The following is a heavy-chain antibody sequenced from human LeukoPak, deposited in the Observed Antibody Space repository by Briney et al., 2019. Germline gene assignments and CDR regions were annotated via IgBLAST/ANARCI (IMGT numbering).Heavy chain of an antibody. V-gene: IGHV3-23*01. Sequence: QPGGSLRLSCAASGFTFSSYAMSWVRQAPGKGLEWVSAISGSGGSTYYADSVKGRFTISRDNSKNTLYLQMNSLRAEDTAVYYCANRHKSSLALYYWGQGTLVTVSS. CDR2: ISGSGGST. J-gene: IGHJ4*02. D-gene: IGHD2-15*01. CDR3: ANRHKSSLALYY. CDR1: GFTFSSYA.